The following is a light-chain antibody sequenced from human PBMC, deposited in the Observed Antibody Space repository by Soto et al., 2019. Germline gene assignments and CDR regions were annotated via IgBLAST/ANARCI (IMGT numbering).Light chain of an antibody. CDR3: SSYTSSRTVV. Sequence: QSALTQPASVSGSPGQSITISCTGTSSDVGGYNYVSWYQQHPGKAPKLMIYDVSNRPSGVSNRFSGSKSGNTASLTISGLQAEDEADYYCSSYTSSRTVVFSGGTQLTVL. CDR1: SSDVGGYNY. J-gene: IGLJ2*01. V-gene: IGLV2-14*01. CDR2: DVS.